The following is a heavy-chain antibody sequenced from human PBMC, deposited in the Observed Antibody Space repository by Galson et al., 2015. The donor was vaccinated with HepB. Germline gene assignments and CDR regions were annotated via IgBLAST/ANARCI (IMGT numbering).Heavy chain of an antibody. J-gene: IGHJ4*02. CDR3: VKDDKWEDMGSFDY. V-gene: IGHV3-64D*09. CDR2: ISGNGGNT. CDR1: GYTFSSYA. D-gene: IGHD1-26*01. Sequence: SLRLSCAASGYTFSSYAMHWVRQAPGKGLECVSVISGNGGNTCYADTVKGRFTISRDNSKNTLYLQVSSLRVEDTAVYYCVKDDKWEDMGSFDYWGQGTLVTVAS.